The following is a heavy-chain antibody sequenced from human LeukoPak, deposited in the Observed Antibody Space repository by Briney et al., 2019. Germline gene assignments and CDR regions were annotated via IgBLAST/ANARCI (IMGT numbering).Heavy chain of an antibody. J-gene: IGHJ3*01. CDR2: ISYDGRNK. D-gene: IGHD5-12*01. V-gene: IGHV3-30*18. Sequence: PGGSLRLSCAASGSTYGVHWVRQAPGKGLEWVTVISYDGRNKYYADSVKGRFTISRDNSKNTVYLQMNSLRVEDTAVYYCAKGYSGYDYAFDAWGQGTVVTVSS. CDR1: GSTYG. CDR3: AKGYSGYDYAFDA.